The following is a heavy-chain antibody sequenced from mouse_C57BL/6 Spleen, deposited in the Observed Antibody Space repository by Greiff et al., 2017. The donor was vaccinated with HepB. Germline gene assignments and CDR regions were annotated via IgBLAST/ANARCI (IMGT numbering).Heavy chain of an antibody. V-gene: IGHV1-55*01. CDR1: GYTFTSYW. CDR2: IYPGSGST. CDR3: ARWIYYYGSSYWYFDV. D-gene: IGHD1-1*01. Sequence: QVQLKQPGAELVKPGASVKMSCKASGYTFTSYWITWVKQRPGQGLEWIGDIYPGSGSTNYNEKFKSKATLTVDTSSSTAYMQLSSLTSEDSAVYYCARWIYYYGSSYWYFDVWGTGTTVTVSS. J-gene: IGHJ1*03.